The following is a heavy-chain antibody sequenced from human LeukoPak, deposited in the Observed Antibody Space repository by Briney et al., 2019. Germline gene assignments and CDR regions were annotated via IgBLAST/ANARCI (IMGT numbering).Heavy chain of an antibody. V-gene: IGHV4-34*01. CDR3: ARAPYDREWFDY. J-gene: IGHJ4*02. D-gene: IGHD3-22*01. CDR2: INHSGST. CDR1: GGSFSGYH. Sequence: SETLSLTCAVYGGSFSGYHWSWIRQPPGKGLEWIGEINHSGSTNYNPSLKSRVTISVDTSKNQFSLKLSSVTAADTAVYYCARAPYDREWFDYWGQGTLVTVSS.